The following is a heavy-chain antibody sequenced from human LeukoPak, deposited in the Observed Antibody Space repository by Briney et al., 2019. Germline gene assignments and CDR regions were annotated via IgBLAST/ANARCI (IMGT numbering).Heavy chain of an antibody. CDR1: GYTFTSNY. Sequence: GASVKVSCKASGYTFTSNYIHWVRQAPAQGLEWMGMIYPRDGSTSYAQKFQGRVTMTRDTSTSTVYMELSSLRSEDTAVYYCARLNPLWPGDYVVYWGQGTLVTVSS. CDR2: IYPRDGST. CDR3: ARLNPLWPGDYVVY. V-gene: IGHV1-46*01. J-gene: IGHJ4*02. D-gene: IGHD1-14*01.